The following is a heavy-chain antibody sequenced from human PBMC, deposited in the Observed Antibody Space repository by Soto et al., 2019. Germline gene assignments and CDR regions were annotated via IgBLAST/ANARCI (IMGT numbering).Heavy chain of an antibody. Sequence: SETLSLTCTVSVGSVSSGSYYWSWIRQPPGKGLEWIGYIYYSGSTNYNPSLKSRVTISVDTSKNQFSLKLSSVTAADTAVYYCARDIGYCTNGVCYTGNNWFDPWGQGTQVTVSS. V-gene: IGHV4-61*01. CDR1: VGSVSSGSYY. CDR2: IYYSGST. CDR3: ARDIGYCTNGVCYTGNNWFDP. J-gene: IGHJ5*02. D-gene: IGHD2-8*01.